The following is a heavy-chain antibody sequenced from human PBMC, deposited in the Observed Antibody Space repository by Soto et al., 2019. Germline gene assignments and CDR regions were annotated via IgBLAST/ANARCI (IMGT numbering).Heavy chain of an antibody. D-gene: IGHD6-13*01. CDR1: GFSFSSYV. Sequence: GGSLRLSCAASGFSFSSYVMAWVRQAPGKGLEWVSAISGSGSSTYYADSVKGRFTISRDNSKNTLYLQMNSLRAEDTAVYYCAKPREEIAAAANFDYWGQGTLVTVSS. V-gene: IGHV3-23*01. CDR3: AKPREEIAAAANFDY. J-gene: IGHJ4*02. CDR2: ISGSGSST.